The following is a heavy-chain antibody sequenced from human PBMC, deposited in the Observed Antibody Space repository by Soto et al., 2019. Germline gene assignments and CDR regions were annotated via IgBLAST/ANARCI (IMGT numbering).Heavy chain of an antibody. V-gene: IGHV3-7*05. Sequence: EVQLEESGGGLVQPGGSLRLSCAASGFTFSTYWMSWVHQAPGKGLEWVANINQDGSATYYVDSVKGRFTVSRDNARNSVYLQMNSLRDEDTDVYYCLSSQHWGQGTQVTVSS. CDR2: INQDGSAT. CDR3: LSSQH. J-gene: IGHJ1*01. CDR1: GFTFSTYW.